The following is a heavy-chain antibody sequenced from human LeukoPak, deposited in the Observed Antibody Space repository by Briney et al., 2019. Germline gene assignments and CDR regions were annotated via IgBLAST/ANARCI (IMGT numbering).Heavy chain of an antibody. CDR2: IYPESGGT. J-gene: IGHJ4*02. Sequence: ASVEVSCKTSGFTFTGHYLHWVRQAPGQGLEWMGWIYPESGGTNYAQKFQGRVTMTRDTSSSTAYLELSRLRSDDTAVYYCSSGGDKYDYWGQGTRVTVSS. D-gene: IGHD2-21*02. CDR3: SSGGDKYDY. CDR1: GFTFTGHY. V-gene: IGHV1-2*02.